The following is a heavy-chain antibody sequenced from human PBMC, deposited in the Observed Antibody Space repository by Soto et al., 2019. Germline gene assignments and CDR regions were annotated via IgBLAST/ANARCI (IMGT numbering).Heavy chain of an antibody. CDR2: INSDGSST. D-gene: IGHD2-2*01. Sequence: GGSLRLSCAASGFTFSSYWMHWVRQAPGKGLVWVSRINSDGSSTSYADSVKGRFTISRDNAKNTLYLQMNSLRAEDTAVYYCARDFEDIVVVPAANCPDSYYYYYYMDFWGKGTTVTVSS. CDR3: ARDFEDIVVVPAANCPDSYYYYYYMDF. J-gene: IGHJ6*03. CDR1: GFTFSSYW. V-gene: IGHV3-74*01.